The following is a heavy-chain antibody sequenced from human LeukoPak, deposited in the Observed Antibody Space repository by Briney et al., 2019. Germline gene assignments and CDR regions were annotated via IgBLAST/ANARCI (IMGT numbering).Heavy chain of an antibody. CDR3: ASTYDYGDPGWFDP. D-gene: IGHD4-17*01. Sequence: SETLSLTCAVSGGSISSSNWWSWVRQPPGKGLEWIGEIYHSGSTNYNPSLKSRVTISVDKSKNQFSLKLSSVTAADTAVYYCASTYDYGDPGWFDPWGQGTLVTVSS. V-gene: IGHV4-4*02. CDR2: IYHSGST. J-gene: IGHJ5*02. CDR1: GGSISSSNW.